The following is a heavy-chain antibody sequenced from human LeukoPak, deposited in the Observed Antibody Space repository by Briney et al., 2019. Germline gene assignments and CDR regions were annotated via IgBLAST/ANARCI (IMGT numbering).Heavy chain of an antibody. J-gene: IGHJ2*01. CDR1: GGSISSYY. CDR2: IYYSGST. Sequence: SETLSLTCTVSGGSISSYYWSWIRQPPGKGLEWIGYIYYSGSTNYNPSLKSRVTISVDTSKNQFSLKLSSVTAADTAVYYCASLTGYGDLPDWYFDLWGRGTLVTVSS. CDR3: ASLTGYGDLPDWYFDL. D-gene: IGHD4-17*01. V-gene: IGHV4-59*01.